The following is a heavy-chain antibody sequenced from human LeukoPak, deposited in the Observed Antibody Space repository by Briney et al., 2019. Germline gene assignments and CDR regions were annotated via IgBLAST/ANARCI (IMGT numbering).Heavy chain of an antibody. Sequence: GGSLSLSCAASGFTFSRHWMSWVRQAPGKGLEWVANIKEDGREKKYVDSVKDRFTISRDNTKNLVYLQMSGLRVDDTAIYYCARDKEGGSNDHWGQGTLVTVSS. D-gene: IGHD2-15*01. J-gene: IGHJ4*02. V-gene: IGHV3-7*01. CDR2: IKEDGREK. CDR3: ARDKEGGSNDH. CDR1: GFTFSRHW.